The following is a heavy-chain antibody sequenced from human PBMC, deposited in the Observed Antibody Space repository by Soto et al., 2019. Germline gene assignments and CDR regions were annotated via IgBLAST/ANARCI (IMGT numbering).Heavy chain of an antibody. CDR1: GFTFSSYA. D-gene: IGHD3-3*01. CDR3: AKAPPIFGPSSRNWFDP. CDR2: ISGSGGST. J-gene: IGHJ5*02. Sequence: GGSLRLSCAASGFTFSSYAMSWVRQAPGKGLEWVSAISGSGGSTYYADSVKGRFTLSRDNSKNTLYLQMNSLRAEDTAVYYCAKAPPIFGPSSRNWFDPWGQGTLVTVSS. V-gene: IGHV3-23*01.